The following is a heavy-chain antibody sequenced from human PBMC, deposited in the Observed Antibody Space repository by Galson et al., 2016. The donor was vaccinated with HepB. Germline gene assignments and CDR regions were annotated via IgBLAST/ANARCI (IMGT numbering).Heavy chain of an antibody. CDR2: MYYSGST. CDR3: ARGTRPYSNYPPTLDY. Sequence: SETLSLTCTVSGGSVTSGPYYWSWIRQPPGKGLERVGYMYYSGSTNYNPSLKSRVTISIDTSKNQFSVKLRSVTAADTAVYFCARGTRPYSNYPPTLDYWGQGTLVTVSS. V-gene: IGHV4-61*01. J-gene: IGHJ4*02. CDR1: GGSVTSGPYY. D-gene: IGHD4-11*01.